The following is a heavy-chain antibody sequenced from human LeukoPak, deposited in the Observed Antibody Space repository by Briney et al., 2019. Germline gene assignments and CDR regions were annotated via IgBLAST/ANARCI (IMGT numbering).Heavy chain of an antibody. D-gene: IGHD6-13*01. CDR2: IYPGDSDT. V-gene: IGHV5-51*01. CDR1: GYSFTSYW. CDR3: ARQHLIAAAGTAPYDC. J-gene: IGHJ4*02. Sequence: GESLKISCKGSGYSFTSYWIGWVLQMPGKGLEWMVIIYPGDSDTRYSPSFQGQVTISADKSISTAYLQWSSLKASDTAMYYCARQHLIAAAGTAPYDCWGQGTLVTVSS.